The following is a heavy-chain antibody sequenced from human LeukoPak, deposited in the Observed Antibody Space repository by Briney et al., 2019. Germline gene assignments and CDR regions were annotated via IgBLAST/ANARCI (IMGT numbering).Heavy chain of an antibody. CDR1: GFTVSSNY. CDR3: ARRGSYIQHFDY. J-gene: IGHJ4*02. Sequence: GGSLRLSCAASGFTVSSNYMSWVRQAPGKGLEWVSVIYSGGSTYYADSVKGRFTISRDNSKNTLYLQMNSLRAEDTAVYYCARRGSYIQHFDYWGQGTLVTVSS. D-gene: IGHD1-26*01. V-gene: IGHV3-53*01. CDR2: IYSGGST.